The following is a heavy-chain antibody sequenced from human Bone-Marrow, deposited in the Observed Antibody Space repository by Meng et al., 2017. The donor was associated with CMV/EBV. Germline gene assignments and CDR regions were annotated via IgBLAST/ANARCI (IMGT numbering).Heavy chain of an antibody. CDR1: GGSISSSSYY. D-gene: IGHD6-13*01. CDR3: ASLQRGSSWYLDY. CDR2: IYYSGST. J-gene: IGHJ4*02. Sequence: SETLSLTCTVSGGSISSSSYYWGWIRQPPGKGLEWIGSIYYSGSTYYNPSLKSRVTISVDTSKNQFSLKLSSVTAADTAVYYCASLQRGSSWYLDYWGQGTRVTGSS. V-gene: IGHV4-39*01.